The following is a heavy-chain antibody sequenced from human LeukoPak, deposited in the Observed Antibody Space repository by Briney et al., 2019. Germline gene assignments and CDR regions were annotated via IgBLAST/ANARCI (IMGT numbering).Heavy chain of an antibody. V-gene: IGHV4-34*01. Sequence: SETLSLTCAVYGGSFSGYYWSWIRQPPGKGLEWIGEINHSGSTNYNPSLKSRVTISVDTSKNQFSLKLSSVTAADMAVYYCARGRLWPTHYFDYWGQGTLVTVSS. J-gene: IGHJ4*02. CDR3: ARGRLWPTHYFDY. CDR1: GGSFSGYY. CDR2: INHSGST. D-gene: IGHD5-18*01.